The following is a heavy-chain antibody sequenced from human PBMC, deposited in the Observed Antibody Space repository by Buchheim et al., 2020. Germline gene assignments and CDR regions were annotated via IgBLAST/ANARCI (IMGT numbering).Heavy chain of an antibody. V-gene: IGHV4-61*01. CDR3: ARDGGEYSGYDYSRYSYGYRDNWFDP. CDR2: IYYSGST. D-gene: IGHD5-12*01. CDR1: GGSVSSGSYY. Sequence: QVQLQESGPGLVKPSETLSLTCTVSGGSVSSGSYYWSWIRQPPGKGLEWIGYIYYSGSTNYNPSLKSRVTISVDTSKNQFSLKLSSVTAADTAVYYCARDGGEYSGYDYSRYSYGYRDNWFDPWGQGTL. J-gene: IGHJ5*02.